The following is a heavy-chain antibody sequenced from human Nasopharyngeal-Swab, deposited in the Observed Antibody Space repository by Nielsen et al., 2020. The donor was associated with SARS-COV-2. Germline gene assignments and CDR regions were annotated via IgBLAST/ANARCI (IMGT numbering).Heavy chain of an antibody. CDR3: VRSSSWYYFDY. CDR1: GASIAYSTFY. D-gene: IGHD6-13*01. J-gene: IGHJ4*02. Sequence: SETLSLTCTVSGASIAYSTFYWGWIRQPPGKGLEWIGNIYYNGNTYQNPSLKSRLTISVDKSKHQFSLQLSSVTAADTAVYYCVRSSSWYYFDYWAQGTQFTVSS. CDR2: IYYNGNT. V-gene: IGHV4-39*01.